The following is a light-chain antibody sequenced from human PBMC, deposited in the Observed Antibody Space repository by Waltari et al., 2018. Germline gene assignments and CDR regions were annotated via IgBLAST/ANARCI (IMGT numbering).Light chain of an antibody. CDR2: ASS. V-gene: IGKV1-39*01. J-gene: IGKJ3*01. Sequence: DIQMTQSPSSLSASVGDRVIITCRASQNINNYLNWYQQKPGKAPKLLIYASSNLQGGVPSRFSGDGSGTDCTLTISTLQPEDFATYYCQQSSSSPITFGPGTKVDVK. CDR3: QQSSSSPIT. CDR1: QNINNY.